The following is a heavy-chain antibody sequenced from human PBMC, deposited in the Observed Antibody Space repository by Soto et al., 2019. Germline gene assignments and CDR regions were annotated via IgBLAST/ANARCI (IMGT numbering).Heavy chain of an antibody. J-gene: IGHJ4*02. V-gene: IGHV3-21*01. Sequence: GGSLRLSCVVSGFTFNNYGINWVRQAPGKGLEWVSSVSKSDYTYYSDSVKGRFTISRDNAKNSVSLQMNTLRAEDTAVYYCAREDSIIIPAVSDFWGQGTLVTVSS. CDR2: VSKSDYT. CDR1: GFTFNNYG. CDR3: AREDSIIIPAVSDF. D-gene: IGHD2-2*01.